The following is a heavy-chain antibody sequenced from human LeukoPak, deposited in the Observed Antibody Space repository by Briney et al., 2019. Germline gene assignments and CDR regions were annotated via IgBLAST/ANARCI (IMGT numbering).Heavy chain of an antibody. D-gene: IGHD2-15*01. V-gene: IGHV3-23*01. CDR3: AKSRSLVGLWDWFDP. CDR1: GFTFSSYA. J-gene: IGHJ5*02. CDR2: ISGSGGST. Sequence: PRGSLRLSCAASGFTFSSYAMSWVRQAPGKGLEWVSVISGSGGSTYYADSVKGRFTISRDNSKNTLYLQMNSLRAEDTAVYYCAKSRSLVGLWDWFDPWGQGTLVTVSS.